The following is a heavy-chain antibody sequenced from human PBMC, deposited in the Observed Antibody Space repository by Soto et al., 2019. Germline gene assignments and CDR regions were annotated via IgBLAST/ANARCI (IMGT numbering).Heavy chain of an antibody. Sequence: PSETLSLTCTVAGGSISSYYWSWIRQPPGKGLEWIGYIYYSGSTNYNPSLKSRVTISVDTSKNQFSLKLSSVTAADTAVYYCARGGYDSSGYPGYYFDYWGQGTLVTVSS. V-gene: IGHV4-59*01. J-gene: IGHJ4*02. D-gene: IGHD3-22*01. CDR2: IYYSGST. CDR1: GGSISSYY. CDR3: ARGGYDSSGYPGYYFDY.